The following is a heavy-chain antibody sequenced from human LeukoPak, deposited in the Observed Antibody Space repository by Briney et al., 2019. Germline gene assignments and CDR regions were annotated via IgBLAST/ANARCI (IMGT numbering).Heavy chain of an antibody. J-gene: IGHJ1*01. CDR3: AKDNFPKAVAGTMYFQH. Sequence: PGGSLRLSCAASGFTFSSYAMSWVRQAPGKGLEWVSAISGSGGSTYYADSVKGRFTISRDNSKNTLYLQMNSLRAEDTAVYYCAKDNFPKAVAGTMYFQHWGQGTLVTVSS. CDR1: GFTFSSYA. CDR2: ISGSGGST. V-gene: IGHV3-23*01. D-gene: IGHD6-19*01.